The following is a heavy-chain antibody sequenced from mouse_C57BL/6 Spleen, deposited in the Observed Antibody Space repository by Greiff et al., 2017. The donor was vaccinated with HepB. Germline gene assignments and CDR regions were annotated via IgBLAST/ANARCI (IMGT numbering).Heavy chain of an antibody. CDR2: ISYDGSN. J-gene: IGHJ3*01. CDR3: ARGDYSTAWFAY. CDR1: GYSITSGYY. D-gene: IGHD2-5*01. Sequence: EVKLQESGPGLVKPSQSLSLTCSVTGYSITSGYYWNWIRQFPGNKLEWMGYISYDGSNNYNPSLKNRISITRDTSKNQFFLKLNSVTTEDTATYYCARGDYSTAWFAYWGQGTLVTVSA. V-gene: IGHV3-6*01.